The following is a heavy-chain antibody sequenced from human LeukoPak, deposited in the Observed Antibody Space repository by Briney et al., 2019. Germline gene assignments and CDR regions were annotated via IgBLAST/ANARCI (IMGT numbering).Heavy chain of an antibody. Sequence: GGSLRLSCAASGFTFSSYSMNWVRQAPGERLEWVSSISSSSSYIYYADSVKGRFTISRDNAKNSLYLQMSSLRAEDTAVYYCARKGELERRRSWDYWGQGTLVTVSS. V-gene: IGHV3-21*04. CDR1: GFTFSSYS. J-gene: IGHJ4*02. CDR3: ARKGELERRRSWDY. CDR2: ISSSSSYI. D-gene: IGHD1-1*01.